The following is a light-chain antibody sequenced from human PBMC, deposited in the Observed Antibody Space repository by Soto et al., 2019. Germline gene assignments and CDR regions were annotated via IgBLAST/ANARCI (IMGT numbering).Light chain of an antibody. V-gene: IGLV1-40*01. Sequence: QSVLTQPPSVSGAPGQRVTISCTGSGSNIGAGYDVHGYQQLPGTAPKLLIYGNSNRPSGVPDRFSGSKSGTSASLAITGLQAEDEADYYCQSYDSSLSGVVFGGGTQLTVL. J-gene: IGLJ2*01. CDR3: QSYDSSLSGVV. CDR2: GNS. CDR1: GSNIGAGYD.